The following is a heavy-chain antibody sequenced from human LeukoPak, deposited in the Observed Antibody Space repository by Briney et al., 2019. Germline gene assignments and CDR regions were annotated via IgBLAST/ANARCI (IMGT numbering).Heavy chain of an antibody. CDR2: ISYDGSNK. J-gene: IGHJ4*02. D-gene: IGHD6-19*01. V-gene: IGHV3-30*18. Sequence: GRSLRLSYAASEFTFSSHGMHWVRQAPGKGLEWVAAISYDGSNKYYADSVKGRFAISRDNSKNTVSLQMNSVRAEDTAVYHCAKDGRSYSSGWPPFDYWGQGALVTVSS. CDR1: EFTFSSHG. CDR3: AKDGRSYSSGWPPFDY.